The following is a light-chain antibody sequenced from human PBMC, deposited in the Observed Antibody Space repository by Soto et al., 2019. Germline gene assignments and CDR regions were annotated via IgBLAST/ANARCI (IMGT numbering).Light chain of an antibody. CDR2: TTS. CDR1: QDINNW. J-gene: IGKJ4*01. V-gene: IGKV1D-12*01. CDR3: QQANSFPLT. Sequence: DIQVTQSPSSVSASVGDRVTITCRASQDINNWLAWYQQKPGKAPKLLIYTTSNFQSGVPSRFSGSGSGTDFTLTINSLQPEDFATYYCQQANSFPLTFCGWTKLEIK.